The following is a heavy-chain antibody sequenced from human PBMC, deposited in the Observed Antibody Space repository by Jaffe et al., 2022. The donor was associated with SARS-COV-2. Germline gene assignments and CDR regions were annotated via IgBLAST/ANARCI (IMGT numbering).Heavy chain of an antibody. CDR1: GFTFTSHW. V-gene: IGHV3-74*01. J-gene: IGHJ4*02. CDR2: INTDGTTT. D-gene: IGHD6-19*01. Sequence: EVQVEESGGGLVQPGGSLRLSCTGSGFTFTSHWMHWVRQVPGKGLVWVSRINTDGTTTNYADSVKGRFTISRDNAENTVYLQMNSLRADDTAVYYCARVRQGSAGLDYWGQGTLVTVSS. CDR3: ARVRQGSAGLDY.